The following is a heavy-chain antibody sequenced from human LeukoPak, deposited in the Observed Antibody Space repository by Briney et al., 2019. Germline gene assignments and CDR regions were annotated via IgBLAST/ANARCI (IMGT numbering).Heavy chain of an antibody. CDR3: ARALKSQVYSSGWYPWGY. D-gene: IGHD6-19*01. V-gene: IGHV1-18*01. CDR1: GYTFTSYG. J-gene: IGHJ4*02. CDR2: ISAYNGNT. Sequence: ASVKVSCKASGYTFTSYGISWVRQAPGQRLEWMGWISAYNGNTNYAQKLQGRVTMTTDTSTSTAYMELRSLRSDDTAVYYCARALKSQVYSSGWYPWGYWGQGTLVTVSS.